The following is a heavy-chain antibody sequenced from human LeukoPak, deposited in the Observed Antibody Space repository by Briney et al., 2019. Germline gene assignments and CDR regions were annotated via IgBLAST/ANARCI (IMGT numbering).Heavy chain of an antibody. CDR3: ALLTPAGTSSGY. V-gene: IGHV3-48*03. CDR2: ISSSGSTI. J-gene: IGHJ4*02. CDR1: GFTFSSYE. Sequence: GGSLRLSCAASGFTFSSYEMNWVRQAPGKGLEWVSYISSSGSTIYYADSVKGRFTISRDNAKNSLYLQMNSLRAEDTAVYYCALLTPAGTSSGYWGQGTLVTVSS. D-gene: IGHD6-19*01.